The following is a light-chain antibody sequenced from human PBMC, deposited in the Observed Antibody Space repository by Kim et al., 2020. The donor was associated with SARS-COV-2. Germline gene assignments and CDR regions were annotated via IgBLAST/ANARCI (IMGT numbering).Light chain of an antibody. CDR1: QSVSSN. CDR3: QQYNNWPPGA. Sequence: SPGERATRSCRASQSVSSNLAWYQQKPGQAPRLLIYGASTRATGIPARFSGSGSGTEFTLTISSLQSEDFAVYYCQQYNNWPPGAFGQGTRLEIK. J-gene: IGKJ5*01. CDR2: GAS. V-gene: IGKV3-15*01.